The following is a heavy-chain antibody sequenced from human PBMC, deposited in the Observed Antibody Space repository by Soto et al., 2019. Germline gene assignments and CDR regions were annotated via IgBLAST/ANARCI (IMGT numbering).Heavy chain of an antibody. CDR1: GYTFTSYA. D-gene: IGHD2-2*01. V-gene: IGHV1-3*01. Sequence: ASVKVSCKAPGYTFTSYAMHWVRQAPGQRLEWMGWINAGNGNTKYSQKLQGRVTITRDTSASTAYMELSSLRSEDTAVYYCARGRFLSYCSSTSCQGVFDIWGQGTMVTVSS. CDR3: ARGRFLSYCSSTSCQGVFDI. J-gene: IGHJ3*02. CDR2: INAGNGNT.